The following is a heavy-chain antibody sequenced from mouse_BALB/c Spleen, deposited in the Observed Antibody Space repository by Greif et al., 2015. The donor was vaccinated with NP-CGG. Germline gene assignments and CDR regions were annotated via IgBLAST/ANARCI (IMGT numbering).Heavy chain of an antibody. J-gene: IGHJ4*01. D-gene: IGHD2-1*01. CDR2: IDPANGNT. CDR3: ARCDGNYHYYAMDY. CDR1: GFNIKDTY. Sequence: EVQLVESGAELVKPGASVKLSCTASGFNIKDTYMHWVKQRPEQGLEWIGRIDPANGNTKYDPKFQGKATITADTSSNTAYLQLSSLTSEDTAVYYCARCDGNYHYYAMDYWGQGTSVTVSS. V-gene: IGHV14-3*02.